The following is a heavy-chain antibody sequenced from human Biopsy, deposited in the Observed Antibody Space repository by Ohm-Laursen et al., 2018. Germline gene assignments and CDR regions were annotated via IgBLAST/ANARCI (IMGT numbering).Heavy chain of an antibody. V-gene: IGHV1-69*01. CDR2: ISPVFGAV. CDR3: ATDAVGGLAVF. D-gene: IGHD3-16*01. J-gene: IGHJ4*02. CDR1: GGTFNNYA. Sequence: SSVKVSCKASGGTFNNYAISRVRQAPGPGLEWMGGISPVFGAVKYAEKFRGRLTITAGESTGTAYMELNSLTSDDTAVYYCATDAVGGLAVFGGQGTLVTVSS.